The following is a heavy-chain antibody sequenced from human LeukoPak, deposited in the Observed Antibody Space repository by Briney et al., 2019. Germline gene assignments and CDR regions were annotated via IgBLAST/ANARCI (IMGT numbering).Heavy chain of an antibody. J-gene: IGHJ4*02. CDR1: GGTFSSYA. CDR3: ARGPGVFGVVQWRLYYFDY. Sequence: ASVKVSCKASGGTFSSYAISWVRQAPGQGLEWMGGIIPIFGTASYAQKFQGRVTITADESTSTAYMELSSLRSEDTAVYYCARGPGVFGVVQWRLYYFDYWGQGTLVTVSS. D-gene: IGHD3-3*01. CDR2: IIPIFGTA. V-gene: IGHV1-69*01.